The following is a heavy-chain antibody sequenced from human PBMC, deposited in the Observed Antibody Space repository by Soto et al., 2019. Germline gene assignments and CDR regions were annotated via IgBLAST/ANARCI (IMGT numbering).Heavy chain of an antibody. J-gene: IGHJ4*02. Sequence: DVQLLESGGGLVQPEGSLRLSCAASGFTFSSYAMGWVRQGPGKGLEWVAVVSIGGSTHYADSVRGRFTISRDNSKNTLSLQMNSLTAEDTAVYFCAKRRGAGGHFDYWGQGALVTFSS. D-gene: IGHD2-15*01. CDR2: VSIGGST. CDR1: GFTFSSYA. CDR3: AKRRGAGGHFDY. V-gene: IGHV3-23*01.